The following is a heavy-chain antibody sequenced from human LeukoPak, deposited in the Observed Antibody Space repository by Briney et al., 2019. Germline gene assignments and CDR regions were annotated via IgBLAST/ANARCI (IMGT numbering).Heavy chain of an antibody. Sequence: GGSLRLSCAASGFTVSSNYMSWVRQAPGKGLEWVSVIYSGGSTYYADSVKGRFTISRDNSKNTLYLQMNSLRTEDTAVYYCAKGISQQPTYYYMDVWGKGTTVTVSS. CDR3: AKGISQQPTYYYMDV. D-gene: IGHD6-13*01. V-gene: IGHV3-53*01. CDR1: GFTVSSNY. CDR2: IYSGGST. J-gene: IGHJ6*03.